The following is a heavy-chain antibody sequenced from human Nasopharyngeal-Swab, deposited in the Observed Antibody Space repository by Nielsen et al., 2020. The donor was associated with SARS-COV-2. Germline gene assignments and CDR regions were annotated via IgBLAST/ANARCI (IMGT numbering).Heavy chain of an antibody. J-gene: IGHJ4*02. CDR3: ARIAAAGFYYYFDY. CDR1: GGSISSYY. Sequence: LRLSCTVSGGSISSYYWSWIRQPAGKGLEWIGRIYTSGSTNYNPSLKSRVTMSVDTSKNQFSLKLSSVTAADTAVYYCARIAAAGFYYYFDYWGQGTLVTVSS. V-gene: IGHV4-4*07. D-gene: IGHD6-13*01. CDR2: IYTSGST.